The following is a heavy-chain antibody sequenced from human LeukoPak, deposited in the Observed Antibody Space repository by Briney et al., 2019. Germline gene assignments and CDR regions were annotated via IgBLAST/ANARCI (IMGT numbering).Heavy chain of an antibody. CDR2: IYHSGST. V-gene: IGHV4-38-2*01. CDR3: ARHSNPGVALATLSNWFDP. D-gene: IGHD2/OR15-2a*01. J-gene: IGHJ5*02. CDR1: GYSISSGYY. Sequence: SETLSLTCAVSGYSISSGYYWGWIRQPPGEGLEWIGRIYHSGSTYYNPSLKSRVTISVDTSKNQFSLKLSSVTAADTAVYYCARHSNPGVALATLSNWFDPWGQGTLVTVSS.